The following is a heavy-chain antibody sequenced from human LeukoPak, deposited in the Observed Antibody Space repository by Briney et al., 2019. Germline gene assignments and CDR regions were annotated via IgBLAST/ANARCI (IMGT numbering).Heavy chain of an antibody. V-gene: IGHV1-46*01. Sequence: SVKVSCKASGYAFTSYYMHWVGQAPGQGLEWMGIINPRGGSTTYARKFQGRVTSTSDTSTSTVYTDLSGLRFDDTAVYYSAREVGATATDWFAPWGQGTLVTVSS. D-gene: IGHD1-26*01. CDR3: AREVGATATDWFAP. CDR2: INPRGGST. CDR1: GYAFTSYY. J-gene: IGHJ5*02.